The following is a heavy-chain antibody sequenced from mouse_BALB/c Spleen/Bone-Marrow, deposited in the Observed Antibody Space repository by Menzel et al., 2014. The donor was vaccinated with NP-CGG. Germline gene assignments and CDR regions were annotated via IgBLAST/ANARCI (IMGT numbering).Heavy chain of an antibody. CDR2: VYPGSDTA. CDR1: GYTFTNFW. Sequence: KQSGSELARPGASVKLSCKASGYTFTNFWMHWVRQRPGQGLEWIGNVYPGSDTANYDEKFKSKATLTVDTSSSTAYMQLSSLTSEDSAVYYCTRSLYYYPAYWGQGTLVTVST. V-gene: IGHV1S22*01. D-gene: IGHD1-1*01. CDR3: TRSLYYYPAY. J-gene: IGHJ3*01.